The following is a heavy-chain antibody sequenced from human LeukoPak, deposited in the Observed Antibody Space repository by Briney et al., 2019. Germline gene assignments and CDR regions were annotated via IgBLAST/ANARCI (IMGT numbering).Heavy chain of an antibody. J-gene: IGHJ5*02. V-gene: IGHV1-69*13. CDR1: GGPFSSYA. Sequence: SVKVSCKASGGPFSSYAVTWVRQAPGQWLEWMGGIIPVLGTANYAQKFLGRVTITADGSTNTAYMELTSLRSEDTAVYCCAIVVGCSSISCINWFYPWGQGTLVTVSS. D-gene: IGHD2-2*01. CDR2: IIPVLGTA. CDR3: AIVVGCSSISCINWFYP.